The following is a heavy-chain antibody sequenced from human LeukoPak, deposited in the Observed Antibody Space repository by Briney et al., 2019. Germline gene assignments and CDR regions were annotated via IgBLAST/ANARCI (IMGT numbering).Heavy chain of an antibody. V-gene: IGHV4-4*07. CDR1: GASINNYC. Sequence: SETLSLICTVSGASINNYCWNWIRQPAGKGLEWIGHIYASGNTKYNPSLKTRVTMSVDTSKNQFSLTLYSMTVADTAVYYCATNYTAVSAFDSWGHGTRVTVSS. J-gene: IGHJ4*01. CDR2: IYASGNT. CDR3: ATNYTAVSAFDS. D-gene: IGHD6-19*01.